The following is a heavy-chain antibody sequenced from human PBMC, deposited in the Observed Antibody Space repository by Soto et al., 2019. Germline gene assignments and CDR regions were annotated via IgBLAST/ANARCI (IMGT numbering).Heavy chain of an antibody. CDR2: ISDHNCNT. Sequence: QVHLVQSGAEVKKPGASVKVSCKGSGYGFTTYGITWVRQAPGQGLEWMAWISDHNCNTNDAQKLQGRVTVTRDTSTSTAYRELRSLRSDDTAVYYCARGRSGAYWGQGALVTVSS. CDR3: ARGRSGAY. CDR1: GYGFTTYG. D-gene: IGHD3-10*01. V-gene: IGHV1-18*01. J-gene: IGHJ4*02.